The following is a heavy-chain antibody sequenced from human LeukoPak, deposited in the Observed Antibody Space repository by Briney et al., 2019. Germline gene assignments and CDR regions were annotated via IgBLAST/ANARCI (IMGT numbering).Heavy chain of an antibody. J-gene: IGHJ4*02. CDR2: INPSNGGA. Sequence: ASVKVSCKASGYTFTSYYIHWVRQAPGQGLEWMGIINPSNGGATYAQKFQGRVTMTRDTSTSTVYMELSSLRSEDTAVYYCARRIAVANTLDYWGQGTLVTVSS. CDR3: ARRIAVANTLDY. D-gene: IGHD6-19*01. V-gene: IGHV1-46*01. CDR1: GYTFTSYY.